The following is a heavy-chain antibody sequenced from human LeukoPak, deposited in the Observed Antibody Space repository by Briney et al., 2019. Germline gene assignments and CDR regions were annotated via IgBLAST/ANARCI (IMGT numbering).Heavy chain of an antibody. CDR2: ISSSRSTI. V-gene: IGHV3-48*02. J-gene: IGHJ4*02. CDR3: TSGLYSGSSLYPDF. D-gene: IGHD1-26*01. Sequence: PGGSLRLSCAASGFTFSSYSMNWVRQAPGKGLEWVSHISSSRSTIYYTDSVKGRFTISRDNAKNSLYLQMNSLRDEDTAVYYCTSGLYSGSSLYPDFRGQGTLVTDSS. CDR1: GFTFSSYS.